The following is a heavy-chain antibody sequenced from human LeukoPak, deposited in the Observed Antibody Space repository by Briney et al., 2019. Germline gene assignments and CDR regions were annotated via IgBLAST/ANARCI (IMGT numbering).Heavy chain of an antibody. J-gene: IGHJ6*03. CDR2: IHWNGDTT. CDR1: GFTFDDYG. V-gene: IGHV3-20*04. D-gene: IGHD3-9*01. CDR3: ARGLRYYYYYYMDV. Sequence: GGSLRLSCAASGFTFDDYGMNSVRQAPGKGLEWISGIHWNGDTTNYAASVEGRFTISRDNAKNSLYLQMNSLRAEDTALYYCARGLRYYYYYYMDVWGKGTTVTVSS.